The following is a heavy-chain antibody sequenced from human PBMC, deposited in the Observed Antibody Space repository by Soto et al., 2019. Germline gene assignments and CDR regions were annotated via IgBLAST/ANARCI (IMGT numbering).Heavy chain of an antibody. CDR3: AREHSSSWRFDY. CDR1: GYTFTSYD. D-gene: IGHD6-13*01. CDR2: MNPNSGNT. Sequence: QVQLVQSGAEVKKPGASVKVSCKASGYTFTSYDINWVRQATGQGLEWMGWMNPNSGNTGYAQKFQGRVTMTRNTSISTAYMELSSVRCEDTAVYYCAREHSSSWRFDYWGQGTLVTVSS. V-gene: IGHV1-8*01. J-gene: IGHJ4*02.